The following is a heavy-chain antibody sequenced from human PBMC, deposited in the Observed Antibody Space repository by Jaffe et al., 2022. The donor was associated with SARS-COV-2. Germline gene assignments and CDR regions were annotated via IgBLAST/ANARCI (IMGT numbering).Heavy chain of an antibody. J-gene: IGHJ6*02. CDR1: GFSLRNYA. V-gene: IGHV3-23*01. CDR3: AKVLSSSGGHYYGMDV. Sequence: EVQLLESGGGLVQPGGSLRLSCAASGFSLRNYAMRWIRQAPGKGLEWVSSISDGAGRTYYADSVKGRFTISRDNSRDTLSLQMNSLRAEDTAVYYCAKVLSSSGGHYYGMDVWGQGTTVTVSS. CDR2: ISDGAGRT. D-gene: IGHD3-16*01.